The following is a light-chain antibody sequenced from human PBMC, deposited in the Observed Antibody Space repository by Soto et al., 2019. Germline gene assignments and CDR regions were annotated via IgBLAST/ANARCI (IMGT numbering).Light chain of an antibody. Sequence: QSALTQPPSVSGSPGQSVTISCTGTSSDVGSYNRVSWYQQPLGTAPKLMIYEVSNRPSGVPDRFSGSKSGNTACLTISGLQAEDEADYYCSSYTSSNNYVFGTGTKLTVL. J-gene: IGLJ1*01. CDR1: SSDVGSYNR. CDR2: EVS. V-gene: IGLV2-18*02. CDR3: SSYTSSNNYV.